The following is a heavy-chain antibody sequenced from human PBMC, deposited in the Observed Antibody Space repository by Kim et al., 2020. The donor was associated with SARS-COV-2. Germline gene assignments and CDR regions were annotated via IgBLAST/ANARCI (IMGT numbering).Heavy chain of an antibody. CDR3: ARGSGGTRPNFDY. D-gene: IGHD3-16*01. V-gene: IGHV4-59*13. Sequence: SETLSLTCTVSGGSINSYYWSWIRQPPGDGLEWIGYIYYTGSTNYYPSPKSRVIISADTSTNQFSLQLATVTTADTAVYFCARGSGGTRPNFDYWGQGTLVTVCS. CDR2: IYYTGST. J-gene: IGHJ4*02. CDR1: GGSINSYY.